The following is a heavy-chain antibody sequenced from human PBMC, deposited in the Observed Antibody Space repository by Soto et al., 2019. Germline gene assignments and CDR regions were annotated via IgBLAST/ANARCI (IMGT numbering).Heavy chain of an antibody. CDR1: GGSISTSNW. V-gene: IGHV4-4*02. D-gene: IGHD2-2*01. CDR2: VYRTGST. J-gene: IGHJ4*02. Sequence: QVQLQESGPGLVKPSGTLSLTCDVSGGSISTSNWWSWVRPPPGKGLEWIGEVYRTGSTNYNPFLESRQTISVDKSKNQLSLKLTSVNAADTAVYYCARARATIAADAILDFWGQGTLVTVSS. CDR3: ARARATIAADAILDF.